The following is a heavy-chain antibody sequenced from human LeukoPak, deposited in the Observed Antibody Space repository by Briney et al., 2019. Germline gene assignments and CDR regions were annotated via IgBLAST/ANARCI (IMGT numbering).Heavy chain of an antibody. CDR1: GFTFSSYV. CDR2: ISYDGSNE. D-gene: IGHD1-14*01. CDR3: ARKPPKGNYYMDV. V-gene: IGHV3-30*04. J-gene: IGHJ6*03. Sequence: GGSLRLSCAASGFTFSSYVMRGVRQAPGKGLEWVAIISYDGSNEYYADSVKGRFTISKDNPKNTLYLQMNSLRAEDTAVYYCARKPPKGNYYMDVWGKGATVTVSS.